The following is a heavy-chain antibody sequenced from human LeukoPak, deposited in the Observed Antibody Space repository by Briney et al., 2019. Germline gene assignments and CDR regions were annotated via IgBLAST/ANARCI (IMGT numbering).Heavy chain of an antibody. J-gene: IGHJ5*02. V-gene: IGHV4-61*02. Sequence: PSQTLSLTCTVSGGSTSSGSYYWSWIRQPAGKGLEWIGRIYTSGTTDYSPFLKSRVTTSLDTSKNQLSLKLTSVTAADTAMYYCVREGGGSGWYNWFDPWGQGTLVTVSS. CDR1: GGSTSSGSYY. CDR3: VREGGGSGWYNWFDP. D-gene: IGHD6-13*01. CDR2: IYTSGTT.